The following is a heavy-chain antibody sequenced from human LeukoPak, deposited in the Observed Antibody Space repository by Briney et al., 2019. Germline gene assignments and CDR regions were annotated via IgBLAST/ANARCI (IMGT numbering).Heavy chain of an antibody. CDR2: ISGSGGST. J-gene: IGHJ5*02. D-gene: IGHD3-3*01. CDR3: AKDPEWSPGPGGWFDP. CDR1: GFTFSSYA. V-gene: IGHV3-23*01. Sequence: GASLRLSCAASGFTFSSYAMSWVRQAPGKGPEWVSAISGSGGSTYYADSVKGRFTISRDNSKNTLYLQMNSLRAEDTAVYYCAKDPEWSPGPGGWFDPWGQGTLVTVSS.